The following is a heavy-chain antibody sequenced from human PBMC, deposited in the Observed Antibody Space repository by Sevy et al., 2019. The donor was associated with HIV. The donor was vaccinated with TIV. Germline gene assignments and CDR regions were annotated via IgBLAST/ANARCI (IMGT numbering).Heavy chain of an antibody. CDR2: ISAYNGNT. CDR3: ARGALVTRHNYYYYYMDV. J-gene: IGHJ6*03. Sequence: ASLKVSCKASGYTFTSYGISWVRQAPGQGLEWMGWISAYNGNTNYAQKLQGRVTMTTDTSTSTAYMELRSLRSDDTAVYYCARGALVTRHNYYYYYMDVWGKGTTVTVSS. CDR1: GYTFTSYG. D-gene: IGHD3-9*01. V-gene: IGHV1-18*04.